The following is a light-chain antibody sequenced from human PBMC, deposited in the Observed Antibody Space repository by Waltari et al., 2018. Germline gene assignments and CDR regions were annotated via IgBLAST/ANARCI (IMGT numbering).Light chain of an antibody. CDR2: GAS. CDR1: QTVTGSY. J-gene: IGKJ1*01. Sequence: EIVLTQSPGTLSLSPGERATLSCRASQTVTGSYLAWYQQKPAQAPRLLIYGASIRATGIPDRFSGSGSGTDFTLTISRLEPEDFAVYYCQDSATFGQGTKVEIK. CDR3: QDSAT. V-gene: IGKV3-20*01.